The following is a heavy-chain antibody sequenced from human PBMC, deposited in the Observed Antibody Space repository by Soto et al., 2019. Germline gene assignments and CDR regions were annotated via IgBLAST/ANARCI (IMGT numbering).Heavy chain of an antibody. CDR2: IYYSGST. CDR3: ARDHYVYDILTGYGYYYGMDV. J-gene: IGHJ6*02. Sequence: SETLSLTCTVSGGSISSSSYYWGWIRQPPGKGLEWIGYIYYSGSTYYNPSLKSRVTISVDTSKNQFSLKLSSVTAADTAVYYCARDHYVYDILTGYGYYYGMDVWGQGTTVTVSS. D-gene: IGHD3-9*01. V-gene: IGHV4-30-4*08. CDR1: GGSISSSSYY.